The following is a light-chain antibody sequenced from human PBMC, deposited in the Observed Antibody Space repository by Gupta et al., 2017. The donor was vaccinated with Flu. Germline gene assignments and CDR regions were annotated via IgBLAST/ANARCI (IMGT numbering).Light chain of an antibody. V-gene: IGLV7-43*01. CDR3: LLYYGGVWV. CDR2: SAI. CDR1: TGAVTNAYY. Sequence: QTVVTQEPSLTVSPGGTVTLTCASSTGAVTNAYYPSWFQQKPGQAPRPLIYSAINRHSWTPARFSGSRLGDKVALTLSGVQPEDEAEYYCLLYYGGVWVFGGGTKLTVL. J-gene: IGLJ3*02.